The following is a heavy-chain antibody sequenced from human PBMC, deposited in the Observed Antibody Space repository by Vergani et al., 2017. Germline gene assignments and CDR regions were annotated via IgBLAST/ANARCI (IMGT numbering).Heavy chain of an antibody. J-gene: IGHJ4*02. CDR2: IRSSSSTI. D-gene: IGHD1-1*01. CDR3: ARDHRGTTGSFDY. CDR1: GFTFSSYS. Sequence: EVQLVESGGGLVQPGGSLRLSCAASGFTFSSYSMNWVRQAPGKGLEWVSYIRSSSSTIYYADSVKGRFTISRDNAKNSLYLQMNSLRAEDTAVYYCARDHRGTTGSFDYWGQGTLVTVSS. V-gene: IGHV3-48*01.